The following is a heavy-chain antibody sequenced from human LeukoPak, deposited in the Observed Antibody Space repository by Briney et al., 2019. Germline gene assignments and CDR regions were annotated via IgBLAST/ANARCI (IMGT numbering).Heavy chain of an antibody. CDR1: GFTVSSNY. CDR2: IYSGGST. V-gene: IGHV3-66*02. CDR3: ARVIPSSGYLDY. Sequence: GGSLRLSCAASGFTVSSNYMSWVRQAPGKGLEGVSDIYSGGSTYYADSVKGRFTISRDNSKNTLYLQMNSLRAEDTAVYYCARVIPSSGYLDYWGQGTLVTVSS. D-gene: IGHD3-22*01. J-gene: IGHJ4*02.